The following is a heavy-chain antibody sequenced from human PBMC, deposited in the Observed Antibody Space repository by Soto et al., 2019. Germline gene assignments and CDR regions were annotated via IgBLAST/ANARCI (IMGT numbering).Heavy chain of an antibody. CDR3: ASLSFGGYYFLYYYYGMDV. D-gene: IGHD3-22*01. Sequence: SETLSLTCTVSGGSISSSSYYWGWIRQPPGKGLEWIGSIYYSGSTYYNPSLKSRVTISVDTSKNQFSLKLSSVTAADTAVYYCASLSFGGYYFLYYYYGMDVWGQGTTVTVS. CDR2: IYYSGST. V-gene: IGHV4-39*01. CDR1: GGSISSSSYY. J-gene: IGHJ6*02.